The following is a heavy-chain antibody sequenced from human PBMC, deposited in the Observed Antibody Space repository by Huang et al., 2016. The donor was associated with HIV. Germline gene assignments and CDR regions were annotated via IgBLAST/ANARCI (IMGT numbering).Heavy chain of an antibody. CDR2: LNPKNGAT. CDR1: GYTFADYF. CDR3: TRDGVAPDEEFDY. Sequence: QVQLVQSGAEVKKPGASVKVSCNPSGYTFADYFIHWVRQAPGQGLEWMAWLNPKNGATNYAQKFLGRVTVTGDTSINTAYMEFSGLTSDDTANYYCTRDGVAPDEEFDYWGQGTLIIVSS. D-gene: IGHD5-12*01. V-gene: IGHV1-2*02. J-gene: IGHJ4*02.